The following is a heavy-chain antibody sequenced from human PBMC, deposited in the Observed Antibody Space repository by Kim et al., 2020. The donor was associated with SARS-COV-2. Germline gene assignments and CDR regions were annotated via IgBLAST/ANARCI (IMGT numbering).Heavy chain of an antibody. V-gene: IGHV4-4*07. Sequence: TYNPLPKSRVNMSVDTSKNQYSLKKRSVAAADTAVYYCAKVAARHWDFDLWGRGTLVTVSS. J-gene: IGHJ2*01. D-gene: IGHD6-6*01. CDR3: AKVAARHWDFDL.